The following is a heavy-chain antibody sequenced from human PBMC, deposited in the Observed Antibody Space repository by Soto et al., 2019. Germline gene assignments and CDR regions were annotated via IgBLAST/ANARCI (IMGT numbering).Heavy chain of an antibody. CDR3: AKEGYPIRLPLFDF. D-gene: IGHD4-17*01. J-gene: IGHJ4*02. Sequence: PGGSLRLSCEASGFTFSNYAMSWVRQVPGKGLEWVSGITSGGGDTYYVDSVKGRFTISRDNSKNTLYLQMNSLRAEDTAVYYFAKEGYPIRLPLFDFWGQGTQVTVSS. V-gene: IGHV3-23*01. CDR2: ITSGGGDT. CDR1: GFTFSNYA.